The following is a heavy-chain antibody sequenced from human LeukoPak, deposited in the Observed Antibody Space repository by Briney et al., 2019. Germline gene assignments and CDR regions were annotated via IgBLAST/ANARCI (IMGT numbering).Heavy chain of an antibody. J-gene: IGHJ3*02. Sequence: ASVKVSCKASGYTFTGYYMHWVRQAPGQGLEWMGWINPNSGGTNYAQKFQGWVTMTRDTSISTAYMELSRLRSDDTAVYCCARDLGCSGGSCHPGNDAFDIWGQGTMVTVSS. CDR2: INPNSGGT. CDR1: GYTFTGYY. CDR3: ARDLGCSGGSCHPGNDAFDI. D-gene: IGHD2-15*01. V-gene: IGHV1-2*04.